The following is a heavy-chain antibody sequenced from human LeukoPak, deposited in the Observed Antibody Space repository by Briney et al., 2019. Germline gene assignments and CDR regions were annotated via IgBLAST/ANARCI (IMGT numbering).Heavy chain of an antibody. CDR2: IYYSGST. CDR3: ARHYLGGNYPDYFNH. J-gene: IGHJ4*02. CDR1: GGSISSGDYY. D-gene: IGHD1-26*01. Sequence: PSETLSLTCIVSGGSISSGDYYWSWIRQPPGKGLEWIGYIYYSGSTYYNPSLKSRVTISVDTSKNQFSLNLNSVTAADTALYSCARHYLGGNYPDYFNHWGQGTLVTVSS. V-gene: IGHV4-30-4*01.